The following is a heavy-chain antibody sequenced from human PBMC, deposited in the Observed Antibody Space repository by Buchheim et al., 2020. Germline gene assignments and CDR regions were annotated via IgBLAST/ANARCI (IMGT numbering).Heavy chain of an antibody. J-gene: IGHJ6*03. D-gene: IGHD4-17*01. Sequence: QVQLVESGGGVVQPGRSLRLSCAASGFTFSSYGMHWVRQAPGKGLEWVAVISYDGSNKYYADSVKDRFTISRDNSKNTLYLQMNSLRAEDTAVYYCAKDAYGDSTYMDVWGQGTT. CDR3: AKDAYGDSTYMDV. CDR1: GFTFSSYG. CDR2: ISYDGSNK. V-gene: IGHV3-30*18.